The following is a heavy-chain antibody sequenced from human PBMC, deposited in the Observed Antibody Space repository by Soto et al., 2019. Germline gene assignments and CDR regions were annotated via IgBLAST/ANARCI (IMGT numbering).Heavy chain of an antibody. CDR1: GGSISSGGSS. CDR2: IYHSGST. D-gene: IGHD6-19*01. Sequence: SETLSLTCAVSGGSISSGGSSWSWIRQPPGKGLEWIGYIYHSGSTYYNPSLKSRVTISVDRSKNQFSLKLSSVTAADTAVYYCARAGGLGAVAVDYWGQGTLVTVSS. CDR3: ARAGGLGAVAVDY. V-gene: IGHV4-30-2*01. J-gene: IGHJ4*02.